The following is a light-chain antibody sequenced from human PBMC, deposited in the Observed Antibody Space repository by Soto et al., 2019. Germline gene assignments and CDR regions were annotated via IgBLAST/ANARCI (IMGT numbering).Light chain of an antibody. V-gene: IGLV2-14*01. CDR3: SSYTSSSILV. CDR2: DVS. CDR1: SSDVGGYNY. J-gene: IGLJ1*01. Sequence: QSVLTQPASVSGSPGQSITISCTGTSSDVGGYNYVSWYQQHPGKAPKLMIYDVSNRPSGVSNRFSGSKSGNTASLTISGLQAEDAADYSCSSYTSSSILVSGTRTK.